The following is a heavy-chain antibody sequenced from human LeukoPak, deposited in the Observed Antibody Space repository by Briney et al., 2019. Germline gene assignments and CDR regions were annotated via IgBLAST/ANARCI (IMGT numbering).Heavy chain of an antibody. CDR3: ARGGIAAAGTHQNHHYFDY. CDR1: GGSISSSSYY. Sequence: PSETLSLTCTVSGGSISSSSYYWGWIRQPPGKGLEWIGSIYYSGSTYYNPSLKSRVTISVDTSKNQFSLKLSSVTAADTAVYYCARGGIAAAGTHQNHHYFDYWGQGTLVTVSS. V-gene: IGHV4-39*07. J-gene: IGHJ4*02. D-gene: IGHD6-13*01. CDR2: IYYSGST.